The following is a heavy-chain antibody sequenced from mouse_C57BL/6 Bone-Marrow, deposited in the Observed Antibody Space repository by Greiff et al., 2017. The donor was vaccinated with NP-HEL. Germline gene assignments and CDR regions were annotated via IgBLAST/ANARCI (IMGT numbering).Heavy chain of an antibody. D-gene: IGHD1-1*01. CDR3: ARDAPYYYGSSSMDY. V-gene: IGHV7-1*01. J-gene: IGHJ4*01. CDR1: GFTFSDFY. CDR2: SRNKANDYTT. Sequence: DVHLVESGGGLVQSGRSLRLSCATSGFTFSDFYMEWVRQAPGKGLEWIAASRNKANDYTTEYSAYVKGRFIVSRDTSQSILYLQMNALRAEDTAIYYCARDAPYYYGSSSMDYWGQGTSVTVSS.